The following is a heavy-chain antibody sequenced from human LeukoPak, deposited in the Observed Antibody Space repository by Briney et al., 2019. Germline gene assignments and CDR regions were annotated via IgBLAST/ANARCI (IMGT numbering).Heavy chain of an antibody. CDR1: GFTFSGYS. Sequence: GGSLRLSCAASGFTFSGYSMNWVRQAPGKGLEWVSSISSSSSYIYYADSVKGRFTISRDNAKNSLYLQMNSLRAEDTAVYYCARDLRRADFWSGYYTPDAFDIWGQGTMVTVSS. V-gene: IGHV3-21*01. J-gene: IGHJ3*02. D-gene: IGHD3-3*01. CDR2: ISSSSSYI. CDR3: ARDLRRADFWSGYYTPDAFDI.